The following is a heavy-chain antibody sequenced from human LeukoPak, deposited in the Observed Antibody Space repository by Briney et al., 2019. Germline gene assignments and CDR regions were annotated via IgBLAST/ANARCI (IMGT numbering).Heavy chain of an antibody. CDR1: GYTFTGYY. D-gene: IGHD6-19*01. CDR2: INPNSGGT. V-gene: IGHV1-2*02. CDR3: AREVYGLWLDTNWFDP. J-gene: IGHJ5*02. Sequence: GASVKVSCKASGYTFTGYYMHWVRQAPGQGLEWMGWINPNSGGTNYAQIFQGRVTMTRDTSISTVYMELSRLRSDDTAVYYCAREVYGLWLDTNWFDPWGQGTLVTVSS.